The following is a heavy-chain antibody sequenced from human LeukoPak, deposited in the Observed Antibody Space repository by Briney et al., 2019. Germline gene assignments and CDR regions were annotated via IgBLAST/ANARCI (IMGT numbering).Heavy chain of an antibody. D-gene: IGHD3-3*01. Sequence: SETLSLTRSVTGGSLLDYFWNWLRQPPGKGLEWVGHLHYSGGSAHNPPLPRRASMPLDTSRNRFSLTLNFVTAADTAMYYCARDLGVKRAFHLWGQGTLVTVSS. CDR2: LHYSGGS. CDR3: ARDLGVKRAFHL. CDR1: GGSLLDYF. V-gene: IGHV4-59*01. J-gene: IGHJ5*02.